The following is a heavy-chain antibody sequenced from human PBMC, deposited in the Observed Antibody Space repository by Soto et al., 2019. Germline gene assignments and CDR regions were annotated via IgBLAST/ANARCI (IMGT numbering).Heavy chain of an antibody. J-gene: IGHJ4*02. V-gene: IGHV1-3*04. CDR1: EYTFTNFV. CDR3: ARDYPYCTGGSCLGY. CDR2: INTGNGNT. Sequence: QVQLVQSGAEVKKPGASVKVSCKASEYTFTNFVIHWVRQAPGQRLEWMGWINTGNGNTKYSQKFQGRVIISRDTSASTAYMELSSLTSEDTAVYYCARDYPYCTGGSCLGYWGQGTLVIVSS. D-gene: IGHD2-15*01.